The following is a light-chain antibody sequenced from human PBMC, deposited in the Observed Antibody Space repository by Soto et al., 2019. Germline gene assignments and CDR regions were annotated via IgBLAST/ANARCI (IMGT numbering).Light chain of an antibody. Sequence: DIQLTQSPSFLSASVGDRVTITCRASQDISSHLAGYQQKPGKATKLLIYAASTLQSGVPSGFGGSGSGTEFTLTITSLQPEDFATYYCQQVKTYPLTVGGGTKVEIK. V-gene: IGKV1-9*01. J-gene: IGKJ4*01. CDR3: QQVKTYPLT. CDR2: AAS. CDR1: QDISSH.